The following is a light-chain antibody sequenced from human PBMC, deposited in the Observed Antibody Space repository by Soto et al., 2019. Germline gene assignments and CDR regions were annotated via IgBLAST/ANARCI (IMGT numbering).Light chain of an antibody. V-gene: IGKV3-11*01. CDR2: DAS. Sequence: EIVLTQSPATLSLSPGERATLSCRASQSIDSYLDWYQQKPGQAPRLLIYDASNRATGIPARFSGSGSGTDITLTISSLEPEDFVVYYCQQRSNWPLTFGGGTKVQIK. CDR3: QQRSNWPLT. J-gene: IGKJ4*01. CDR1: QSIDSY.